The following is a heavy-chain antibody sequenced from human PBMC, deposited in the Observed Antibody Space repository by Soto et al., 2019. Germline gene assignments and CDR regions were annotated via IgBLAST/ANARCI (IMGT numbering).Heavy chain of an antibody. CDR1: GFPLTNSGLG. D-gene: IGHD4-17*01. CDR2: IYWDDDK. CDR3: GHTRTTKLGIPYDY. J-gene: IGHJ4*02. V-gene: IGHV2-5*02. Sequence: QITLKESGPTLVTPTQTLTLTCTFSGFPLTNSGLGVGWIRQPPGNALEWLALIYWDDDKRDSPSLKSRLTITKDTSRDQVVLTLNNLYPVDTAAYYCGHTRTTKLGIPYDYCVEGTLVAVTS.